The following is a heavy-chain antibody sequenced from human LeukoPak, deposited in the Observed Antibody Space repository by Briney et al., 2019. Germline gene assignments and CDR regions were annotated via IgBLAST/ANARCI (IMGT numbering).Heavy chain of an antibody. J-gene: IGHJ4*02. Sequence: SGPTLVKPTQTLTLTCTFSGFSLTTRGVGLGWIRQPPGKALEWLAVIYWDDDKRYSPSLKNRLTITKDTSKNQVVLTMTNMDPVDTATYYCAHNSKLDQGIDYWGQGTLVTVSS. V-gene: IGHV2-5*02. CDR2: IYWDDDK. D-gene: IGHD3-10*01. CDR1: GFSLTTRGVG. CDR3: AHNSKLDQGIDY.